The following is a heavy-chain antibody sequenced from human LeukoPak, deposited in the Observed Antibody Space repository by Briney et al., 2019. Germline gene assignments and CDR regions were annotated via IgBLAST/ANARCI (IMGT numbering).Heavy chain of an antibody. V-gene: IGHV1-69*13. J-gene: IGHJ4*02. CDR1: GGTFSSYA. CDR3: AIEYYYDSRYY. D-gene: IGHD3-22*01. Sequence: ASVKVSCRASGGTFSSYAISWVRQAPGQGLEWMGGIIPIFGTANYAQKFQGSVTITADESTSTAYMELSSLRSEDTAVYYCAIEYYYDSRYYWGQGTLVTVSS. CDR2: IIPIFGTA.